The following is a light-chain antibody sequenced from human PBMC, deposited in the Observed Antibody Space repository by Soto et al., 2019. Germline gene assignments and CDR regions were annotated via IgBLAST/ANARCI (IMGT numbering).Light chain of an antibody. Sequence: ELVLPQSPGTLSLSPGERATLYCRASQSVSSSYLAWYQQKPGQAPRLLIYGASSRATGIPDRFSGSGSGTDFTLTISRLEPAEFAVYYCQQYGSSPGTFGQGTKVDIK. CDR2: GAS. J-gene: IGKJ1*01. CDR3: QQYGSSPGT. CDR1: QSVSSSY. V-gene: IGKV3-20*01.